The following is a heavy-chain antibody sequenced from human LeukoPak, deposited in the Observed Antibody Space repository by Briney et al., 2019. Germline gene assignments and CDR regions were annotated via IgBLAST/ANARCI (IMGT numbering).Heavy chain of an antibody. CDR2: ISYDGSNK. Sequence: GRSLRLSCAASGFTFSSYGMHWVRQAPGKGLEWVAVISYDGSNKYYADSVKGRFTISRDNSKNTLYLQMNSLRAEDTAVYYCAKAAREYYYDSTIPYWGQGTLVTVSS. J-gene: IGHJ4*02. CDR3: AKAAREYYYDSTIPY. D-gene: IGHD3-22*01. V-gene: IGHV3-30*18. CDR1: GFTFSSYG.